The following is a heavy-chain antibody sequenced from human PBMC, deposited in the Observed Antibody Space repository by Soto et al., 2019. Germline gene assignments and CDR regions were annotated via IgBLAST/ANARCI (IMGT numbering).Heavy chain of an antibody. CDR2: IYWDDDK. J-gene: IGHJ4*02. Sequence: QITLRESGPALVKPTQTLTLTCTFSGFSLTTVGVGVAGIRQPPGKALEWLALIYWDDDKTYSPSHKSRLTATKDTSKNHVVFTLSNLDPTDTATYSCAHRHVSPADCEFWGKATLVTVSS. V-gene: IGHV2-5*02. CDR1: GFSLTTVGVG. CDR3: AHRHVSPADCEF.